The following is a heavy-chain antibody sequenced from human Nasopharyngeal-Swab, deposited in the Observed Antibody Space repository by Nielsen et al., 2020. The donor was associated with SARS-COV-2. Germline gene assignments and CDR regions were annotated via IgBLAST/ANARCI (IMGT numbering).Heavy chain of an antibody. V-gene: IGHV3-48*04. CDR2: ISSSSSTI. Sequence: WIRQPPGKGLEWVSYISSSSSTIYYADSVKGRFTISRDNAKNSLYLQMNSLRAEDTAVYYCARVRRGGYNLHFDYWGQGTLVTVSS. D-gene: IGHD5-24*01. J-gene: IGHJ4*02. CDR3: ARVRRGGYNLHFDY.